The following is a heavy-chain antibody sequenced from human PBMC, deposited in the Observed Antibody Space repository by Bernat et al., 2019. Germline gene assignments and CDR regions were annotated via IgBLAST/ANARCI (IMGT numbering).Heavy chain of an antibody. CDR1: GFTFSDYY. D-gene: IGHD1-20*01. CDR3: ARDYNWNLDY. V-gene: IGHV3-11*01. Sequence: QVQLVESGGGVVQPGGSLRLSCAASGFTFSDYYMSWIRQAPGKGLEWLSYISYSGTTIYYADSVKGRFTISRDNSKNSLYLQMNSLSADDTAVYYCARDYNWNLDYWGQGTLVTVSS. J-gene: IGHJ4*02. CDR2: ISYSGTTI.